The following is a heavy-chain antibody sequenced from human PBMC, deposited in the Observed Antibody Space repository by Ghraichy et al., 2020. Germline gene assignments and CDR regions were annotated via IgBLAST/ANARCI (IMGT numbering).Heavy chain of an antibody. CDR2: IRSKANSYAT. D-gene: IGHD5-24*01. Sequence: GGSLRLSCAASGFTFSGSAMHWVRQASGNGLEWVGRIRSKANSYATAYAASVKGRFTISRDDSKNTAYLQMNSLKTEDTAVYYCTRRADGYIGISYYYYGMDVWGQGTTVTVAS. CDR3: TRRADGYIGISYYYYGMDV. J-gene: IGHJ6*02. CDR1: GFTFSGSA. V-gene: IGHV3-73*01.